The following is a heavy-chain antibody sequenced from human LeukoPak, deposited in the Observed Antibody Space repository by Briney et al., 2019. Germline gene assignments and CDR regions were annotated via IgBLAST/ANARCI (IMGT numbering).Heavy chain of an antibody. Sequence: SETLSLTCAVYGGSFSGYYWSWIRQPPGKGLEWIGEINHSGSTNYNPSLKSRVTISVDTSKNQFSLKLSSVTAADTAVYYCARVAPGLVIPEWLYGMDVWGQGTTVTVSS. V-gene: IGHV4-34*01. CDR3: ARVAPGLVIPEWLYGMDV. CDR2: INHSGST. D-gene: IGHD3/OR15-3a*01. J-gene: IGHJ6*02. CDR1: GGSFSGYY.